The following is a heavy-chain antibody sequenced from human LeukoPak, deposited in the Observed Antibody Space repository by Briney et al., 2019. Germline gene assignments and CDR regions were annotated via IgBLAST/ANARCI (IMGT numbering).Heavy chain of an antibody. J-gene: IGHJ4*02. V-gene: IGHV3-7*01. CDR3: AGPSTYYDFWSGLN. Sequence: PGGSLRLSCAASGFTFSSYWMSCVRQAPGKGLEWVANIKQDGSEKYYVDSVKGRFTISRDNAKNSLYLQMNSLRAEDTAVYYCAGPSTYYDFWSGLNWGQGTLVTVSS. D-gene: IGHD3-3*01. CDR2: IKQDGSEK. CDR1: GFTFSSYW.